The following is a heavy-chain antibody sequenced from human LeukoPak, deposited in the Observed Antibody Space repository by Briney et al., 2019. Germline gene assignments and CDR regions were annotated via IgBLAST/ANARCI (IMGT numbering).Heavy chain of an antibody. J-gene: IGHJ4*02. CDR1: GYTLTELS. CDR2: FDPEDGET. Sequence: ASVKVSCKVSGYTLTELSMHWVRQAPGKGLEWMGGFDPEDGETIYAQKFQGRVTMTEDTSTDTAYMELSSLRSEDTAVYYCATGLVSGSGWLFDYWGQGTLVTVSS. CDR3: ATGLVSGSGWLFDY. D-gene: IGHD6-19*01. V-gene: IGHV1-24*01.